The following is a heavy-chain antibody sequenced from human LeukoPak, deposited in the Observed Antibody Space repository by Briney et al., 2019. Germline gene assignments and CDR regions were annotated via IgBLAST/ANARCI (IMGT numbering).Heavy chain of an antibody. Sequence: PSETLSLTCAVYGGSFSGYYWSWIRQPPGKGLEWIGEINHSGSTNYNPSLKSRVTISVDTSKNQFSLKLSSVTAADTAVHYCARDHPAAAGTGAFDIWGQGTMVTVSS. V-gene: IGHV4-34*01. CDR2: INHSGST. CDR3: ARDHPAAAGTGAFDI. J-gene: IGHJ3*02. CDR1: GGSFSGYY. D-gene: IGHD6-13*01.